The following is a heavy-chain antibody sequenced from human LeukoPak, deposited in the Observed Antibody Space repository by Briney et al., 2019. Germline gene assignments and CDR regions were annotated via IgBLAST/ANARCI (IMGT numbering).Heavy chain of an antibody. J-gene: IGHJ4*02. V-gene: IGHV4-61*02. Sequence: SETLSLTCSVSGGSISSSSYYWDWIRQPAGKGLEWIGRIYTGGNTNYNPSLKSRVTMSQDTSKNQFSLNLTSVTAADTAVYYCARGRSDYDSWGQGTLVTVSS. CDR1: GGSISSSSYY. CDR2: IYTGGNT. CDR3: ARGRSDYDS.